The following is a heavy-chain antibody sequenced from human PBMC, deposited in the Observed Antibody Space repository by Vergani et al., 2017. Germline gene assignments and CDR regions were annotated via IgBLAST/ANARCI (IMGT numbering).Heavy chain of an antibody. CDR2: ISGSGGST. CDR1: GFTFSSYA. V-gene: IGHV3-23*04. CDR3: ARDCGGDCYDPGAFDI. J-gene: IGHJ3*02. D-gene: IGHD2-21*02. Sequence: VQLVESGGGVVQPGRSLRLSCAASGFTFSSYAMSWVRQAPGKGLEWVSAISGSGGSTYYADSVKGRFTIPRDNAKNSLYLQMNSLRAEDTAVYYFARDCGGDCYDPGAFDIWGQGTMVTVSS.